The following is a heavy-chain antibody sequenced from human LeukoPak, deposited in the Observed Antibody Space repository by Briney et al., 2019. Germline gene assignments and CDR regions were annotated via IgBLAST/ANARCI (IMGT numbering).Heavy chain of an antibody. D-gene: IGHD6-13*01. Sequence: SETLSLTCTVSGGSINSYYWSWIRQPPGKGLEWIGYSYYSGSTNYNPSLKSRVTISVDTSKNQFSLKLSSVTAADTAVYYCARIGSWCLDWFDPWGQGTLVTVSS. J-gene: IGHJ5*02. V-gene: IGHV4-59*01. CDR3: ARIGSWCLDWFDP. CDR1: GGSINSYY. CDR2: SYYSGST.